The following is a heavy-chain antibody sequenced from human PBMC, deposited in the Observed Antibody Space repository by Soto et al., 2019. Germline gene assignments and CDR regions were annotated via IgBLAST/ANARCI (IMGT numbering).Heavy chain of an antibody. Sequence: PSETLSLTCTVSGGSLSTSSYYWGWIRQPPGRGLEWIGSIYYSGSTYYNPSLKSRVTMSIDTSKDQFSLKLKSVTAADTALYFCARQRTSVVTQAYFDVWGPGSLVTVSS. J-gene: IGHJ4*02. V-gene: IGHV4-39*01. D-gene: IGHD2-21*02. CDR2: IYYSGST. CDR3: ARQRTSVVTQAYFDV. CDR1: GGSLSTSSYY.